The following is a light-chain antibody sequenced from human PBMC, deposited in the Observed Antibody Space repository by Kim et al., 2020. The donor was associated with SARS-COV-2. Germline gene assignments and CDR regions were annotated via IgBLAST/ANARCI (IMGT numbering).Light chain of an antibody. CDR1: SSNIGADYD. CDR3: QSYDSTLSGWV. V-gene: IGLV1-40*01. J-gene: IGLJ3*02. Sequence: RVTTSCTGRSSNIGADYDVHWYQQLPGTAPQLLISGNTNRPSGVPVRFSGSKSGTSASLAITGLQAEDEADYYCQSYDSTLSGWVFGGGTQLTVL. CDR2: GNT.